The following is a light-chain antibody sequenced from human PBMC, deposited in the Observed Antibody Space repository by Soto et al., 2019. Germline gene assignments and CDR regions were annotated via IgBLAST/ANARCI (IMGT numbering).Light chain of an antibody. Sequence: DIQMTQSPSTLSASVGDRVTITCRASQSISSWLAWYQQKPGKAPKLLIYKASSLESGVPSRFSGSGPETEFTLTISSLQPDDFATYYCQQYNSYWTFGQGTKV. V-gene: IGKV1-5*03. CDR2: KAS. J-gene: IGKJ1*01. CDR3: QQYNSYWT. CDR1: QSISSW.